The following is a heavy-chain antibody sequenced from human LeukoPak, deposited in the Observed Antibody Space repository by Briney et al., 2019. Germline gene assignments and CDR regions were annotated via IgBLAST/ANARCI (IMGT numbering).Heavy chain of an antibody. J-gene: IGHJ6*03. Sequence: SETLSLTCAVYGGSFSGYYWSWIRQPPGKGLEWIGEINHSGSTNYNPSLKSRVTISVDTSKNQFSLKLSSVTAADTAVYYCASGRRKPPYYYYYYYMDVWGKGTTVTISS. CDR2: INHSGST. CDR3: ASGRRKPPYYYYYYYMDV. V-gene: IGHV4-34*01. CDR1: GGSFSGYY.